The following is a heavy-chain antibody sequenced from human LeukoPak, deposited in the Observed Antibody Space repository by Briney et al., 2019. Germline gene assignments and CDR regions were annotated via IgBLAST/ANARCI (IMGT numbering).Heavy chain of an antibody. V-gene: IGHV3-53*01. D-gene: IGHD3-22*01. CDR1: GFTVSSNY. CDR3: ARVGNSGYYDSTGYWASWFDP. Sequence: GGTLRLSCAASGFTVSSNYMSWVRQAPGKGLEWVSVIYSGGSTYYADSVKGRFTISRDNSKNTLYLQMNSLRAEDTAVYYCARVGNSGYYDSTGYWASWFDPWGQGTLVTVSS. CDR2: IYSGGST. J-gene: IGHJ5*02.